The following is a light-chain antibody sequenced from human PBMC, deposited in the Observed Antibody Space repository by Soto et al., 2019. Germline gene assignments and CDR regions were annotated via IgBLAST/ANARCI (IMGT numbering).Light chain of an antibody. CDR2: RAS. J-gene: IGKJ1*01. V-gene: IGKV1-5*03. CDR3: QQYRSYST. CDR1: QSIEDL. Sequence: DIQMTQSPATLSASVGDRVTITCRASQSIEDLLAWYQQKPGIAPKLLVYRASTLESGVPSRFSGSGSGTKFTLTINGLQPDDFATYFCQQYRSYSTFGQGTKVEI.